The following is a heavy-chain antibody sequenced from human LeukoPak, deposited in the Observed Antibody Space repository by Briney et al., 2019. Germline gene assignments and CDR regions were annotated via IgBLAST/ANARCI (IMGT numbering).Heavy chain of an antibody. CDR3: ARGGYEYFDY. J-gene: IGHJ4*02. Sequence: GGSLRLSCAASGFTFSNYAMSWVRQAPGKGLEWVSVIYSGGSTYYADSVKGRFTISRDNSKNTLYLQMNSLRAEDTAVYYCARGGYEYFDYWGQGTLVTVSS. CDR2: IYSGGST. CDR1: GFTFSNYA. D-gene: IGHD5-12*01. V-gene: IGHV3-66*01.